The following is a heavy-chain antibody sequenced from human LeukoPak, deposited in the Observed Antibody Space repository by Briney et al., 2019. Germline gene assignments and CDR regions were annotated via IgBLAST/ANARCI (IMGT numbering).Heavy chain of an antibody. CDR1: GGSFSGYY. D-gene: IGHD2-2*01. V-gene: IGHV4-34*01. Sequence: SETLSLTCAVYGGSFSGYYWSWIRQPQGQGLEWIGEINHSGSTNYNPSLIRRVPLSVDTDKKQFSLNVSSVTAADTGVYYCARARRRPLPARPDCFNWFDPWGEGALVTVSS. CDR2: INHSGST. CDR3: ARARRRPLPARPDCFNWFDP. J-gene: IGHJ5*02.